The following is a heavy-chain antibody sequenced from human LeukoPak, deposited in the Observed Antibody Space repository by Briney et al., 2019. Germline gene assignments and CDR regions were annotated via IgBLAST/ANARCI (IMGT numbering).Heavy chain of an antibody. J-gene: IGHJ4*02. Sequence: GGSLRLSCAASAFTFGNYAMNWVRQAPGKGLEWVSGLSGSGASTYYADSVKGRFTISRDNSKSTLYLQMNRLRAGDTAVYYCAKGSDRSGNYYLDYWGQGTLVTVSS. V-gene: IGHV3-23*01. D-gene: IGHD3-10*01. CDR1: AFTFGNYA. CDR2: LSGSGAST. CDR3: AKGSDRSGNYYLDY.